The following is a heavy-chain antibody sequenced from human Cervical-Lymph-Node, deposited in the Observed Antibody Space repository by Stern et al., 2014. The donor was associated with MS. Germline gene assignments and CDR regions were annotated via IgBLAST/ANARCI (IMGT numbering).Heavy chain of an antibody. CDR2: ISYDGSNE. Sequence: VQLVESGGGVVQPGRSLRLSCAASGFTFSSHGMHWVRQAPGQGLEWVAVISYDGSNEYYADSVKGRFTISRDKSKNTLYLQMNSLRAEDTAVYYCAKGTGSIPGYYGMDVWGQGTTVTVSS. J-gene: IGHJ6*02. CDR1: GFTFSSHG. V-gene: IGHV3-30*18. CDR3: AKGTGSIPGYYGMDV.